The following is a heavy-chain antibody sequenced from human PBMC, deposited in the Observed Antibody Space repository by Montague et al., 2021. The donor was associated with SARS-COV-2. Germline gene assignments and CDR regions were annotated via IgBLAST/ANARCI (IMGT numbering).Heavy chain of an antibody. CDR2: INDRGVTNY. D-gene: IGHD3-9*01. CDR3: AGTHFDWWLPFDI. J-gene: IGHJ3*02. Sequence: SETLSLTCAVYGESFSGFFWSWIRQPPGKGLEWIAEINDRGVTNYNYNPSLGSRVTISADTSKNQFSLKLGSVTAADTAVYYCAGTHFDWWLPFDIWGQGTMVTVSS. CDR1: GESFSGFF. V-gene: IGHV4-34*06.